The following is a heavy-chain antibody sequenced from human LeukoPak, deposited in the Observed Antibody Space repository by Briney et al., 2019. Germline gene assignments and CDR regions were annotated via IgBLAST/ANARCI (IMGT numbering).Heavy chain of an antibody. D-gene: IGHD2-15*01. Sequence: PGGSLRLSCAASGFTFSDYYMSWIRQAPGKGLEWVSYISSSGSTIYYADSVKGRFTISRDNAKNSLYLQMDSLRVEDTALYYCARDYWNYFNSWGQGTLVTVSS. CDR2: ISSSGSTI. J-gene: IGHJ4*02. CDR3: ARDYWNYFNS. CDR1: GFTFSDYY. V-gene: IGHV3-11*04.